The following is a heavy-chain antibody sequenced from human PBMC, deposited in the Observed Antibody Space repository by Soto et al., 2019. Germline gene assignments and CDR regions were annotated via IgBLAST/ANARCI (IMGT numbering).Heavy chain of an antibody. CDR3: ARERGSGWTFDY. CDR1: GLTFSSYA. V-gene: IGHV3-23*01. J-gene: IGHJ4*02. CDR2: ISGSGGST. D-gene: IGHD6-19*01. Sequence: GGSLRLSCAASGLTFSSYAMSWVRQAPGKGLEWVSVISGSGGSTYYADSVKGRFTISRDNSKNSLYLQMHSLRAEDTAVYYCARERGSGWTFDYWGQGTLVTVSS.